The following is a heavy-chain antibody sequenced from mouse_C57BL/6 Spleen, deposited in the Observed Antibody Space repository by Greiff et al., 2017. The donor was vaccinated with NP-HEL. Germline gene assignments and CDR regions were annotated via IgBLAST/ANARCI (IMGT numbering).Heavy chain of an antibody. J-gene: IGHJ4*01. Sequence: QVQLQQSGTELVKPGASVKLSCKASGYTFTSYWMHWVKQRPGQGLEWIGNINPSNGGTNYNEKFKSKDTLTVDKSSSTAYMQLSSLTSEDSAVYYCARWGEGYGWSYAMDYWGQGTSVTVSS. CDR1: GYTFTSYW. V-gene: IGHV1-53*01. CDR3: ARWGEGYGWSYAMDY. D-gene: IGHD2-3*01. CDR2: INPSNGGT.